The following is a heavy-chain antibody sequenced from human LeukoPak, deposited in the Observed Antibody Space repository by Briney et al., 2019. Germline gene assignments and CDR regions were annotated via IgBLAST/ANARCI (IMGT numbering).Heavy chain of an antibody. J-gene: IGHJ6*03. Sequence: GASVKVSCKVSGYTLTELSMHWVRQAPGKGLEWMGGFDPEDGETIYAQKFQGRVTMTEDTSTDTAYMELSSLRSEDTAVYYCARPGIAAVGSWDPYYYYYMDVWGKGTTVTVSS. CDR3: ARPGIAAVGSWDPYYYYYMDV. CDR2: FDPEDGET. CDR1: GYTLTELS. D-gene: IGHD6-13*01. V-gene: IGHV1-24*01.